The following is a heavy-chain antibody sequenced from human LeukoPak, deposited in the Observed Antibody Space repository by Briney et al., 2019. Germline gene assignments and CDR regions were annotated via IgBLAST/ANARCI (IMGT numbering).Heavy chain of an antibody. Sequence: ETLSLTCTVSGGSISSSSYYWGWIRQPPGKGLEWIGSIYYSGSTYYNPSLKSRVTISVDTSKNQFSLKLSSVTAADTALYYFARHGGYYHYYGMDLWGQGTTVIVSS. V-gene: IGHV4-39*01. J-gene: IGHJ6*02. D-gene: IGHD6-25*01. CDR2: IYYSGST. CDR3: ARHGGYYHYYGMDL. CDR1: GGSISSSSYY.